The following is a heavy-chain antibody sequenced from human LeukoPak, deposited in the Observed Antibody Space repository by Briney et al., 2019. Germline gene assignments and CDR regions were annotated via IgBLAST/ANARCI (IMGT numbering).Heavy chain of an antibody. CDR2: IYYSGTT. J-gene: IGHJ4*02. CDR3: ARDQYGDYDFDY. D-gene: IGHD4-17*01. V-gene: IGHV4-59*01. CDR1: GGSLSGFY. Sequence: PSETLSLTCSVSGGSLSGFYWSWLRQSPEKGLEYIGYIYYSGTTSHNPSLRGRVTISVDTSKNQFSLKLSSVTAADTAVYYCARDQYGDYDFDYWGQGTLVTVSS.